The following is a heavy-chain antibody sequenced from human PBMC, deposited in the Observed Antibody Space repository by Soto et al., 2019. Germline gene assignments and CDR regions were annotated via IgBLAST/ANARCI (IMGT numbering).Heavy chain of an antibody. D-gene: IGHD1-1*01. Sequence: GGSLRLSCAGSGFTFSDHYMDWVRQAPGKGLEWVGRSRNKAKKYTTVYAASVKGRFTISRDDSRKSVFLQMNSLKTEDTAVYYCVRTTGDRNWFDPWGQGTLVTVSS. V-gene: IGHV3-72*01. CDR3: VRTTGDRNWFDP. CDR1: GFTFSDHY. J-gene: IGHJ5*02. CDR2: SRNKAKKYTT.